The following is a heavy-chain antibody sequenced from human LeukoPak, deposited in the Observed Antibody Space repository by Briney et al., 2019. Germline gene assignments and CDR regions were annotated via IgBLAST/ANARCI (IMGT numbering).Heavy chain of an antibody. D-gene: IGHD3-3*02. Sequence: ASVKVSCKASGYTFTSYDINWVRQATGQGLEWLGWVNPNSGHAGSPQKFQGRVTMTRDTSISTAYVELSSLTSEDTAVYYCARGVLDGVDVWGQGTAVTVSS. CDR1: GYTFTSYD. CDR3: ARGVLDGVDV. V-gene: IGHV1-8*01. J-gene: IGHJ6*02. CDR2: VNPNSGHA.